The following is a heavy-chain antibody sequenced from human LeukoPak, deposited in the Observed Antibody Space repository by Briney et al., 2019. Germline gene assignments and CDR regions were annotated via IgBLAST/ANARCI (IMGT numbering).Heavy chain of an antibody. J-gene: IGHJ3*01. D-gene: IGHD2-2*03. CDR2: IWYDGSNK. V-gene: IGHV3-33*01. CDR3: ARELGYCSSTSWCAFDF. Sequence: GGSLRLSCAASGFTFSSYVMHWVRQAPGKGLEWVAVIWYDGSNKYYADSVKGRFTISRDNSKNTPYLQMNSLRAEDTAVYYCARELGYCSSTSWCAFDFWGQGTMVTVSS. CDR1: GFTFSSYV.